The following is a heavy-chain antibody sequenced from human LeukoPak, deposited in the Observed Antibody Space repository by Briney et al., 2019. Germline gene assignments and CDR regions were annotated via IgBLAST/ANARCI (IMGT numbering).Heavy chain of an antibody. Sequence: PGGSQRLSCAASGFTFSNYWMSWVRQAPGKGLEWVANIKQDGSEKYYVDSVKGRFTISRDNAYNSLHLQMSSLRADDTAVYYCARQGSTWWDPFDFWGQGTLVTVSS. CDR3: ARQGSTWWDPFDF. J-gene: IGHJ4*02. CDR1: GFTFSNYW. D-gene: IGHD1-26*01. CDR2: IKQDGSEK. V-gene: IGHV3-7*01.